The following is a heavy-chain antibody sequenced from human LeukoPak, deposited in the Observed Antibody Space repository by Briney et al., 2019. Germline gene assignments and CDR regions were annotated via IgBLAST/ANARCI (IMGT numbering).Heavy chain of an antibody. CDR3: ARVNYGSATKEDY. Sequence: PETLSLTCTVSGGSISTYYGNWIRQAPGKGLEWIGYIYYSGSAYYNPSLKSRVTISVDTSENQFSLKLSSVTAADTAVYYCARVNYGSATKEDYWGQGTLVTVSS. D-gene: IGHD3-10*01. V-gene: IGHV4-59*12. CDR2: IYYSGSA. J-gene: IGHJ4*02. CDR1: GGSISTYY.